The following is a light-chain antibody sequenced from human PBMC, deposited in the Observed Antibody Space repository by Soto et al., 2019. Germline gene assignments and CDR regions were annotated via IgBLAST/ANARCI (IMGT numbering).Light chain of an antibody. CDR1: SSNIGNNY. Sequence: QSVLTPPPSVSAAPGQKVTISCSGSSSNIGNNYVSWYQQLPGTAPKLLIYENNKRPSGIPDRFSVSKSVTSATLGITELQTGDEADYYCGTWDSSLSAVVFCGGTQLTVL. J-gene: IGLJ2*01. CDR2: ENN. V-gene: IGLV1-51*02. CDR3: GTWDSSLSAVV.